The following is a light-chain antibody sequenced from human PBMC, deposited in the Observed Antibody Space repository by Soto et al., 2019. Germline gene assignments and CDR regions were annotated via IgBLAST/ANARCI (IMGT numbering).Light chain of an antibody. CDR2: EGS. CDR1: SSDVGSYNL. J-gene: IGLJ3*02. V-gene: IGLV2-23*03. Sequence: QSALTQPASVSGSPGQSITISCTGTSSDVGSYNLVSWYQQHPGKAPKLMIYEGSKRPSGVSNRFSGSKSGNTASLTISGLQAEDEADYYCCSYAGSSPFEAFGGGTKLTVL. CDR3: CSYAGSSPFEA.